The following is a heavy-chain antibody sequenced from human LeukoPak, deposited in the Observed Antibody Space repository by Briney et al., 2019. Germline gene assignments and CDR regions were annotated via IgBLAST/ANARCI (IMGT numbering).Heavy chain of an antibody. D-gene: IGHD7-27*01. Sequence: GGSLKLSCAASGFTFSGSAMHWVRQASGKGLEWVGRIRSKANSYATAYTESVKGRFTISRDDSKNTAYLQMNSLKTEDTAVYYCSSTDWGYSQHWGQGTLVTASS. CDR2: IRSKANSYAT. CDR1: GFTFSGSA. J-gene: IGHJ1*01. CDR3: SSTDWGYSQH. V-gene: IGHV3-73*01.